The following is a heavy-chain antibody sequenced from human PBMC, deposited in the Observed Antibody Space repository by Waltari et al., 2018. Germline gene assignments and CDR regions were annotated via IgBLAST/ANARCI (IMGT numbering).Heavy chain of an antibody. Sequence: QVQLVESGGGVVQPGRSLRLSCAASGFTSGFAFSHYAMHRFRQAPGKGPEWVAVISYDGNTIYYADSVRGRFTISRDNSKNTLYLHMNSLRAADTAVYYCAKGFYFDTRGYYNFDYWGQGTLVTVSS. CDR2: ISYDGNTI. CDR1: GFAFSHYA. J-gene: IGHJ4*02. CDR3: AKGFYFDTRGYYNFDY. D-gene: IGHD3-22*01. V-gene: IGHV3-30*01.